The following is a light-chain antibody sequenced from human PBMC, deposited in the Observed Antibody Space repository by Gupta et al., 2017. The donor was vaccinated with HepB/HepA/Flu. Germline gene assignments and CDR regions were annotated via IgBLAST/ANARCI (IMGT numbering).Light chain of an antibody. CDR3: QQATSFPRT. Sequence: DIQMTQSPSSVSASVGDRVTITCRASQAISNWLAWYQQKPGKAPKLLIYAASSLQSGVPSRFSGSGSGTDFTLTISSLQLEDFATYYCQQATSFPRTFGGGTRVEIK. V-gene: IGKV1-12*01. CDR1: QAISNW. CDR2: AAS. J-gene: IGKJ4*01.